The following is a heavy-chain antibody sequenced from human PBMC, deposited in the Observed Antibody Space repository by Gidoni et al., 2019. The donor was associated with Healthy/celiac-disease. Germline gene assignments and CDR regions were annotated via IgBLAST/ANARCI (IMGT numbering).Heavy chain of an antibody. CDR3: ARDGEEYSGSHVELPNFDY. CDR1: GYTFTSYG. CDR2: IRAYNGNT. Sequence: QVQLVQSGAEVKKPGASVKVSCTASGYTFTSYGISWVRQAPGQGLEWMGWIRAYNGNTNNAQKLQGRVTMTTDTSTSTAYMELRSLRSDDTAVYYCARDGEEYSGSHVELPNFDYWGQGTLVTVSS. D-gene: IGHD1-26*01. V-gene: IGHV1-18*01. J-gene: IGHJ4*02.